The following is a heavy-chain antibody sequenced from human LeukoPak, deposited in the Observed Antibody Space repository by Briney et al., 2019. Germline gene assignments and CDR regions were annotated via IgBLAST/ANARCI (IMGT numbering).Heavy chain of an antibody. V-gene: IGHV1-69*04. Sequence: GASVKVSCKASGGTFSSYAISWVRQAPGQGLEWMGRIIPILGIANYAQKFQGRVTITADKSTSTAYMELSSLRSEDTAVYYCAREGYYDILTGYDPANWFDPWGQGTLVTVSS. CDR1: GGTFSSYA. CDR2: IIPILGIA. J-gene: IGHJ5*02. CDR3: AREGYYDILTGYDPANWFDP. D-gene: IGHD3-9*01.